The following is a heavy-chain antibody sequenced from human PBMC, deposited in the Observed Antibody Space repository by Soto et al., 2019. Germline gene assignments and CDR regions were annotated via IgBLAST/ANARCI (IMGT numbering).Heavy chain of an antibody. J-gene: IGHJ3*02. CDR1: GFTFSSYG. D-gene: IGHD2-15*01. Sequence: PGRSLRLSCAASGFTFSSYGMNWVRQAPGKGLEWVSSISTSTSYIYYADSVKGRFTISRDNAKNSVYLQMNSLRAEDTAVYYCARLYCRGGSCYSGDAFDIWGQGTMVT. CDR2: ISTSTSYI. CDR3: ARLYCRGGSCYSGDAFDI. V-gene: IGHV3-21*01.